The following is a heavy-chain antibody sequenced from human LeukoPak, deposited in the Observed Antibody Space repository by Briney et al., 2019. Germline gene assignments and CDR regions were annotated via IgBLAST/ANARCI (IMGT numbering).Heavy chain of an antibody. V-gene: IGHV4-61*02. D-gene: IGHD3-10*01. CDR2: IYTSGST. CDR1: GGSFSSSNYY. CDR3: ARGLWFGDENPPYFDY. Sequence: SETLSLTCAVYGGSFSSSNYYWNWIRQPAGKGLEWIGRIYTSGSTNYNPSLKSRVTISVDTSKNQFSLKLSSVTAADTALYYCARGLWFGDENPPYFDYWGQGTLVTVSS. J-gene: IGHJ4*02.